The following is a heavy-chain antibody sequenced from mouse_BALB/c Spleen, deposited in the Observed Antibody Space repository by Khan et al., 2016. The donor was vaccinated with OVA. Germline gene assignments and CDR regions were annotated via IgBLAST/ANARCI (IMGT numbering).Heavy chain of an antibody. V-gene: IGHV3-1*02. J-gene: IGHJ2*01. Sequence: EVQLQESGPGLVKPSQSLSLTCTVTGYSITSGYGWNWIRQFPGNKLEWMGYISYSGSTNYNPFLKSRISTPRDTSKNQYFLQVTSVTTEDTATYYFARTARIKYWGQGTTLTVSS. CDR2: ISYSGST. CDR3: ARTARIKY. CDR1: GYSITSGYG. D-gene: IGHD1-2*01.